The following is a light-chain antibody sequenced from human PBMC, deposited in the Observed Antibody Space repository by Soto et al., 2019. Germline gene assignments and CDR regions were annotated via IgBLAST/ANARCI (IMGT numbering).Light chain of an antibody. CDR1: SSDVGGYDY. CDR2: DVS. J-gene: IGLJ1*01. CDR3: CSYAGSPYV. Sequence: QSALTQPRSVSGSPGQSVAISCTGTSSDVGGYDYVSWFQQHPGKAPKLMIYDVSKRPSGVPDRFSGSKSGNTASLTISGLQAEDEPDYYCCSYAGSPYVFGTGTKVTVL. V-gene: IGLV2-11*01.